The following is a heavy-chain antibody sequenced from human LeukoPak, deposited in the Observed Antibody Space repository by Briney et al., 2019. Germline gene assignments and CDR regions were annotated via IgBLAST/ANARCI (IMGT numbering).Heavy chain of an antibody. V-gene: IGHV3-21*06. Sequence: GGSLRLSCAASGFNIKTYSVTWVRQAPGKGLEWVSPISSSGGYIYYADSVKGRFAISRDTAKNSLYLQMTSLRVEDTAVYDCARLRDTVTSASDYWGQGTLVTVSS. CDR2: ISSSGGYI. CDR3: ARLRDTVTSASDY. CDR1: GFNIKTYS. J-gene: IGHJ4*02. D-gene: IGHD4-17*01.